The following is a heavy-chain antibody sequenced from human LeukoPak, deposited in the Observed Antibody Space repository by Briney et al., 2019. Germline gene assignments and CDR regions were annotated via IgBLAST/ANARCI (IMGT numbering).Heavy chain of an antibody. Sequence: ASVKVSCKASGYTFTSYAMHWVRQAPGQRLEWMGWINAGNGNTKYSQEFQGRVTITRDTSASTAYMELSSLRSEDMAVYYCARGFNYYDSSGYYYSAFDIWGQGTMVTVSS. J-gene: IGHJ3*02. CDR3: ARGFNYYDSSGYYYSAFDI. CDR2: INAGNGNT. D-gene: IGHD3-22*01. CDR1: GYTFTSYA. V-gene: IGHV1-3*03.